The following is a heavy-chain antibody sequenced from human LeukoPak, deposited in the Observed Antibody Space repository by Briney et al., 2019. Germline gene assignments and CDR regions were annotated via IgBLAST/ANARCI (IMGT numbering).Heavy chain of an antibody. J-gene: IGHJ3*02. D-gene: IGHD3-3*01. Sequence: GGSLRLSCAASGFTFSIYAMSWVRQAPGKGLEWVSVISGSDNSTYYADSVKGRFTISRDNSKNTLYLQMNSLRAEDTAVYYCARGWRAPGFAFDIWGQGTMVTVSS. CDR1: GFTFSIYA. CDR3: ARGWRAPGFAFDI. CDR2: ISGSDNST. V-gene: IGHV3-23*01.